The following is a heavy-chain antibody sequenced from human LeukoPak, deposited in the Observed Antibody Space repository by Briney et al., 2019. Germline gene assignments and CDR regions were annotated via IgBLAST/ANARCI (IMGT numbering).Heavy chain of an antibody. Sequence: ASVKVSCKASGGTFSSYAISWVRQAPGQGLEWMGGIIPIFGTANYAQKFQGRVTITADESTGTAYMELSSLRSEDTAVYYCARPSTTVVTGGGGDAFDIWGQGTMVTVSS. CDR1: GGTFSSYA. CDR2: IIPIFGTA. J-gene: IGHJ3*02. V-gene: IGHV1-69*01. D-gene: IGHD4-23*01. CDR3: ARPSTTVVTGGGGDAFDI.